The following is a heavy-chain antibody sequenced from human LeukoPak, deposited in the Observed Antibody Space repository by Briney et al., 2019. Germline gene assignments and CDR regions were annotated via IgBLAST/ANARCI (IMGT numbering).Heavy chain of an antibody. D-gene: IGHD6-19*01. V-gene: IGHV1-69*05. Sequence: SVKVSCKASGGTFSSYAISWVRQAPGQGLEWMGGIIPIFGTANYAQNLQGRVTMTTDTSTSTAYMELRSLRYDDTAVYYCAREGIAVAGSFDYWGQGTLVTVSS. J-gene: IGHJ4*02. CDR2: IIPIFGTA. CDR1: GGTFSSYA. CDR3: AREGIAVAGSFDY.